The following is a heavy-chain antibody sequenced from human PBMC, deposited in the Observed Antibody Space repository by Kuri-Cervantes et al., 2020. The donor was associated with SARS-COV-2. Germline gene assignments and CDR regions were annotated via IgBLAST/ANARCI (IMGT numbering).Heavy chain of an antibody. J-gene: IGHJ4*02. CDR2: NYHSGST. V-gene: IGHV4-30-2*01. CDR3: ARRCSSTSCYNPSKSFDY. Sequence: SETLSLTCAVSGGSISSGGYSWSWIRQPPGKGLEWIGYNYHSGSTYYNPSLKSRVTISVDRSKNQFSLKLSSVTAADTAVYYCARRCSSTSCYNPSKSFDYWGQGTLVTVSS. CDR1: GGSISSGGYS. D-gene: IGHD2-2*02.